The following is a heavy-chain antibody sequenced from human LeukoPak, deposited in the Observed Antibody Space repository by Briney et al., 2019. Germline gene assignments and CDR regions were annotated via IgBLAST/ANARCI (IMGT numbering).Heavy chain of an antibody. Sequence: PGGSLRLSCAASGFTFSAHYMDWVRQIPGKGLEWVGRIRNKDNKYILEYAASVTGRFTISRDDSKSKLYLQMNSLETEDTAVCYCARVGKYLDYWGQGTLVTVSS. CDR1: GFTFSAHY. J-gene: IGHJ4*02. CDR2: IRNKDNKYIL. CDR3: ARVGKYLDY. D-gene: IGHD1-26*01. V-gene: IGHV3-72*01.